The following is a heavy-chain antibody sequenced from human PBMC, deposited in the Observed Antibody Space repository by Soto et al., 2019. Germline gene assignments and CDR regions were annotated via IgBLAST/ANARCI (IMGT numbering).Heavy chain of an antibody. CDR3: ARDGYYYGSGSYRLSDY. D-gene: IGHD3-10*01. CDR2: ISAYNGNT. J-gene: IGHJ4*02. CDR1: GYTFTSYG. V-gene: IGHV1-18*01. Sequence: QVQLVQSGAEVKKPGASVKVSCKASGYTFTSYGISWVRQAPGQGLEWMGWISAYNGNTNYAQKLQGRVTMTTDTSXSXXYMELRSLRSDDTAVYYCARDGYYYGSGSYRLSDYWGQGTLVTVSS.